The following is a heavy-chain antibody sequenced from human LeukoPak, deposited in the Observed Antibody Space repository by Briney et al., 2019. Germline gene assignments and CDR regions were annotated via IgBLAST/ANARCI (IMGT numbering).Heavy chain of an antibody. CDR1: GFTFSNYA. D-gene: IGHD4-11*01. Sequence: GGSLRLSCVISGFTFSNYAMSWVRQAPGKGLEWVSTINGGGVNTHYADSVGGRFTISRDNSKNTLFLQMNSLRDEDTAVYYCAKDLYSNYGPADYWGQGNLVTVSS. V-gene: IGHV3-23*01. CDR3: AKDLYSNYGPADY. CDR2: INGGGVNT. J-gene: IGHJ4*02.